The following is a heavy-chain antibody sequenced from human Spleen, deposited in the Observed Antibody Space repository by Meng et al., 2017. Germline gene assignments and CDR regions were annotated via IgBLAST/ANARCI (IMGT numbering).Heavy chain of an antibody. CDR1: GGSISSSSYY. CDR2: IYYSGST. V-gene: IGHV4-39*07. CDR3: ARDSVAYSYGSNFDY. Sequence: SETLSLTCTVSGGSISSSSYYWGWIRQPPGKGLEWIGSIYYSGSTYYNPSLKSRVTISVDTSKNQFSLKLSSVTAADTAVYYCARDSVAYSYGSNFDYWGQGTLVTVSS. D-gene: IGHD5-18*01. J-gene: IGHJ4*02.